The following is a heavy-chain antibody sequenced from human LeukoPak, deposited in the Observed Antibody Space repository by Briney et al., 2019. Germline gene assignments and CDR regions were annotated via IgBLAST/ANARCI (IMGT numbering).Heavy chain of an antibody. D-gene: IGHD1-26*01. Sequence: PGGSLRLSCAASGFTLSDYHMNWVRQAPGKGLEWVSVIYSGGSTYYADSVKGRFTISRDNSKNTLYLQMNSLRAEDTAVYYCARAKYGSCIDYWGQGTLVTVSS. CDR3: ARAKYGSCIDY. CDR1: GFTLSDYH. V-gene: IGHV3-66*02. CDR2: IYSGGST. J-gene: IGHJ4*02.